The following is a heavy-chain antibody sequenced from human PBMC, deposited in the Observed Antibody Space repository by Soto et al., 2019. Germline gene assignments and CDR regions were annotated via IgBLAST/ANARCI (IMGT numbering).Heavy chain of an antibody. V-gene: IGHV4-59*08. D-gene: IGHD6-19*01. CDR3: ARLRRGRRAVAGTWYFDY. Sequence: SETLSLTCTVSGGYVSSYDWSWIRQPPGKGLEWIGYIYYSGSTNYNPSLKSRVTISVDTSKNQFSLKLSSVTAADTAVYYCARLRRGRRAVAGTWYFDYWGQGTLVTVSS. J-gene: IGHJ4*02. CDR1: GGYVSSYD. CDR2: IYYSGST.